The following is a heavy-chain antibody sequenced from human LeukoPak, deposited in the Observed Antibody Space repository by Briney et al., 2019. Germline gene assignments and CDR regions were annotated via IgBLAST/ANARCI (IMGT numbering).Heavy chain of an antibody. D-gene: IGHD5-18*01. V-gene: IGHV4-31*03. CDR1: GGSISSGGYY. J-gene: IGHJ3*02. CDR3: ARDLGRRGYSYGFRAFDI. Sequence: SETLSLTCTVSGGSISSGGYYWSWIRQHPGKGLEWIGYIYYSGSTYYNPSLKSRVTISVDTSKNQFSLKLSSVTAADTAVYYCARDLGRRGYSYGFRAFDIWGQGTMVTVSS. CDR2: IYYSGST.